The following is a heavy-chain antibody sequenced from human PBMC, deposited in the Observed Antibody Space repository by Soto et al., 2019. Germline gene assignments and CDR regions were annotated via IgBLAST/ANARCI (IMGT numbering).Heavy chain of an antibody. J-gene: IGHJ4*02. CDR3: AREWSYFDY. Sequence: PGGSLRLSCVASGFTFSSFYMGWVRQAPGKGLEWVANIKQTGSEKYYVDSVKGRFTISRDDAKNSLYLQMNSLRAEDTAVYYCAREWSYFDYWGQGTLVTVPQ. CDR2: IKQTGSEK. D-gene: IGHD3-3*01. V-gene: IGHV3-7*01. CDR1: GFTFSSFY.